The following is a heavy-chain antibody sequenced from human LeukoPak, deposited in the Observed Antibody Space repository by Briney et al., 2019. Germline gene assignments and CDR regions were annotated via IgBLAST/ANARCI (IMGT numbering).Heavy chain of an antibody. CDR1: GFSFSSYA. J-gene: IGHJ5*02. V-gene: IGHV3-30*04. Sequence: GGSLRLSCAASGFSFSSYAMHWVRQAPGKGLEWVAVISYDGSNKYYADSVKGRFTISRDNSKNTLYLQMNSLRAEDTAVYYCARDEQFYNWFDPWGQGTLVTVSS. CDR2: ISYDGSNK. D-gene: IGHD6-19*01. CDR3: ARDEQFYNWFDP.